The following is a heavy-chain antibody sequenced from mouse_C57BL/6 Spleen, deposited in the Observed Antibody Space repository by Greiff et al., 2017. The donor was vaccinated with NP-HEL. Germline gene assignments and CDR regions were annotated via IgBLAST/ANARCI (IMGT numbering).Heavy chain of an antibody. Sequence: VQLQESGAELVRPGTSVKMSCKASGYTFTNYWIGWAKQRPGHGLEWIGDIYPGGGYTNYNEKFKGKATLTADKSSSTAYMQFSSLTSEDSAIYYCAAGSNYGWFAYWGQGTLVTVSA. J-gene: IGHJ3*01. CDR3: AAGSNYGWFAY. CDR1: GYTFTNYW. D-gene: IGHD2-5*01. V-gene: IGHV1-63*01. CDR2: IYPGGGYT.